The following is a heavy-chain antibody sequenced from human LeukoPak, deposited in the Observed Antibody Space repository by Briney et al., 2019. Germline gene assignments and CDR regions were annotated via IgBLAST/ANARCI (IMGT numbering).Heavy chain of an antibody. D-gene: IGHD7-27*01. CDR3: SGDPGDY. CDR1: GFTFSRYW. V-gene: IGHV3-7*04. Sequence: GGSLRLSCAASGFTFSRYWMSWVRQAPGKGLEWVANINQDGSETYYVDSVEGRFTISRDNTKNSLFLQMSSLRAEDTAVYFCSGDPGDYWGQGTLVTVSS. J-gene: IGHJ4*02. CDR2: INQDGSET.